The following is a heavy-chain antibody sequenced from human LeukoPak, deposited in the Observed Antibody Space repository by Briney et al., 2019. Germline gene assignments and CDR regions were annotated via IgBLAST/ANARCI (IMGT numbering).Heavy chain of an antibody. J-gene: IGHJ4*02. CDR2: IKSKTDGGTT. D-gene: IGHD3-22*01. CDR1: GFTFGNTW. Sequence: GASLRLSCAASGFTFGNTWMSWARQAPGKGLEWVGRIKSKTDGGTTDYAAPVKGRFTISRDDSKTTLYVQMNSLKTEDTAVYYCTTHFYYDSSGYYQFDYWGQGTLVAVSS. CDR3: TTHFYYDSSGYYQFDY. V-gene: IGHV3-15*01.